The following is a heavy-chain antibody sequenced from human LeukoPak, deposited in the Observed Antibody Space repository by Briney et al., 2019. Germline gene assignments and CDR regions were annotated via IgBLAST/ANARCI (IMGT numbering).Heavy chain of an antibody. J-gene: IGHJ3*02. CDR1: GFTFSSYG. CDR2: ISWNSGTI. D-gene: IGHD3-22*01. V-gene: IGHV3-9*03. CDR3: AKASTRSFTSGYYGDAFDI. Sequence: GESLRLSCAASGFTFSSYGMSWVRQAPGKGLEWVSGISWNSGTIAYADSVKGRFTISRDNAKNSLYLQMNSLRAEDMALYYCAKASTRSFTSGYYGDAFDIWGQGTMVSVSS.